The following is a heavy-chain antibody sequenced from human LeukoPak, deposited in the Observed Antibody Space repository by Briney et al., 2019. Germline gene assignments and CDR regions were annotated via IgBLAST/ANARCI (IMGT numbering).Heavy chain of an antibody. V-gene: IGHV3-7*01. CDR1: GFTFSTYW. CDR2: INQDGSEK. J-gene: IGHJ4*02. D-gene: IGHD4/OR15-4a*01. Sequence: PGGSLRLSCAASGFTFSTYWMNWVRQAPGMGLECVASINQDGSEKYYVDSVKGRLTISRDNAKKSVYLQMNSLRAEDTAVYYCARGRGAYWGQGTLVTVSS. CDR3: ARGRGAY.